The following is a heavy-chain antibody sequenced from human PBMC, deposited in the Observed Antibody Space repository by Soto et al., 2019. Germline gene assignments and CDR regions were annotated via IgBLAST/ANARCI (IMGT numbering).Heavy chain of an antibody. V-gene: IGHV2-5*02. CDR2: IYWDDGK. CDR1: GFSLSTSEVG. Sequence: SGPTLVNPTQTLTLTCTFSGFSLSTSEVGVGWIRQPPGKALEWLALIYWDDGKHYSPSLKSRLTITKDTSKNQVVLTMANMDPVDTATYYCAHTSCDYYGSGSYYTAISPHWFDPWGQGTLVTVSS. CDR3: AHTSCDYYGSGSYYTAISPHWFDP. J-gene: IGHJ5*02. D-gene: IGHD3-10*01.